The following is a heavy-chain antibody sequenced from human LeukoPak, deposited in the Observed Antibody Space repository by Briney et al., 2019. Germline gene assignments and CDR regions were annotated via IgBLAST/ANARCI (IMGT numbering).Heavy chain of an antibody. CDR2: ISAYNGNT. CDR1: GYTFTSYG. CDR3: ARGLIGGSYRGGKYFDY. V-gene: IGHV1-18*01. J-gene: IGHJ4*02. Sequence: ASVKVSCKASGYTFTSYGISWVRQAPGQGLEWMGWISAYNGNTNYAQKLQGRVTMTTDTSTSTAYMELRSLRSDDTAVYYCARGLIGGSYRGGKYFDYWGQGTLVTVSS. D-gene: IGHD1-26*01.